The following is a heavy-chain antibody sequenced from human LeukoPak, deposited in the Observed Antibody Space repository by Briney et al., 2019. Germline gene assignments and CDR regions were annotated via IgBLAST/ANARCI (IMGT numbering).Heavy chain of an antibody. CDR1: GFTFSDYS. Sequence: GGSLRLSCAASGFTFSDYSMNWVRQAPGKGLEWVSYISSRSSTIHYADSVKGRFTISRDNAKNSLYLQMNSLRDEDTAVYYCARHKLSRTYYDSSGYYWDYWGQGTLVTVSS. J-gene: IGHJ4*02. CDR2: ISSRSSTI. V-gene: IGHV3-48*02. D-gene: IGHD3-22*01. CDR3: ARHKLSRTYYDSSGYYWDY.